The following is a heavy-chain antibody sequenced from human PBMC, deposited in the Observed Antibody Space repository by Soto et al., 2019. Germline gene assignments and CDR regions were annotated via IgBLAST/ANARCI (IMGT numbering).Heavy chain of an antibody. J-gene: IGHJ6*02. V-gene: IGHV4-39*01. D-gene: IGHD6-19*01. CDR1: GGSISSSSYY. CDR3: ASSSGWSTAYSNYGMDV. Sequence: SETLSLTCTVSGGSISSSSYYWGWIRQPPGKGLEWIGSIYYSGSTYYNPSLKSRVTISVDTSKNQFSLKLSSVTAADTAVYYCASSSGWSTAYSNYGMDVWGQGTTVTVSS. CDR2: IYYSGST.